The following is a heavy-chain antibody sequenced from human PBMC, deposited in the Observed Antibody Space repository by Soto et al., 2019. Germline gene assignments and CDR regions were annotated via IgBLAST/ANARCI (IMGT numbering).Heavy chain of an antibody. V-gene: IGHV3-23*01. D-gene: IGHD6-6*01. Sequence: AASGCNFGNHAGSRSRQAPGKGLEWVSAIPSSGDYTYYADSVKGRFTISRDNSKNMLFLEMNSLRADDTAVYYWANRRLPSSSEDCFDYRGQGPSVTVS. CDR3: ANRRLPSSSEDCFDY. J-gene: IGHJ4*02. CDR2: IPSSGDYT. CDR1: GCNFGNHA.